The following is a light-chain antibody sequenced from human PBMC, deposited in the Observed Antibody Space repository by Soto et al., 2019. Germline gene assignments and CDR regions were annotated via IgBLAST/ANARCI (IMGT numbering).Light chain of an antibody. V-gene: IGLV2-14*01. CDR3: SSYTSSGTYA. CDR2: EVS. Sequence: QSVLTQPASVSGSPGQSITISCTGTSSDVGGYNYVSWYQQHPGKAPKVMIYEVSNRPSGVSNRFSGSKSGNTASLTISGLQAEDEADYYCSSYTSSGTYAFGTGTKVTVL. J-gene: IGLJ1*01. CDR1: SSDVGGYNY.